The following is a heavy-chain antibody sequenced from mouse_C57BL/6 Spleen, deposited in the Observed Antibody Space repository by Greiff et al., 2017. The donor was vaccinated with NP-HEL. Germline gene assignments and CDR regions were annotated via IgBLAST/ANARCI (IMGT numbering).Heavy chain of an antibody. V-gene: IGHV14-3*01. CDR2: IDPANGNT. Sequence: EVQLQQSVAELVRPGASVKLSCTASGFNIKNTYMHWVKQRPEQGLEWIGRIDPANGNTKYAPKFQGKATITADTSSNTAYLQLSSLTSEDAAIYYCARSPDYCSSRWYLDVWGTGTTVTVSS. J-gene: IGHJ1*03. CDR1: GFNIKNTY. D-gene: IGHD1-1*01. CDR3: ARSPDYCSSRWYLDV.